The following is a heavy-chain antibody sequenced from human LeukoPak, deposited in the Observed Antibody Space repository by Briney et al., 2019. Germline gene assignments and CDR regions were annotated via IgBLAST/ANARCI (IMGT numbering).Heavy chain of an antibody. CDR1: GGSISSYY. V-gene: IGHV4-59*08. Sequence: ASETLSLTCTVSGGSISSYYWSWVRQPPGKGLEWIGYIYYSGSTSYDPSLKSRVTLSVDTSKNQFSLKLSSVTAADTAVYYCARLSYQGYDFDYWGQGTLVTVSS. CDR2: IYYSGST. J-gene: IGHJ4*02. D-gene: IGHD1-26*01. CDR3: ARLSYQGYDFDY.